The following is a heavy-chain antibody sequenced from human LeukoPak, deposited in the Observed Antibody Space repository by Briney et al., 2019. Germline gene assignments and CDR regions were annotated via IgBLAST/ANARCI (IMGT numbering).Heavy chain of an antibody. Sequence: PGGSLRLSCAASGFTFTSYWMSWVRQAPGKGLEWVANVKPDGSEEYYVDSVKGRFTISRDNAKTSVYLQMNSLRAEDTAIYYCARTTTVTTPFDYWGRGTVVTVSS. CDR2: VKPDGSEE. V-gene: IGHV3-7*01. D-gene: IGHD4-17*01. CDR1: GFTFTSYW. CDR3: ARTTTVTTPFDY. J-gene: IGHJ4*02.